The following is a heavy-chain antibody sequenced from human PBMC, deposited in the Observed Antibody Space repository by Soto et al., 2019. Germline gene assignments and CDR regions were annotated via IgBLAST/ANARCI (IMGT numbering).Heavy chain of an antibody. CDR2: IYHSGST. J-gene: IGHJ5*02. CDR3: ARVIAATDTISVWFDP. V-gene: IGHV4-30-2*01. CDR1: GGSISSGGYS. Sequence: QLQLQESGSGLVKPSQTLSLTCAVSGGSISSGGYSWSWIRQPPGKGLEWIGYIYHSGSTYYNPSLKSRGTISGDRSKNQFSLKLNSVTAADTAVYYCARVIAATDTISVWFDPWGQGTLVTVSS. D-gene: IGHD6-13*01.